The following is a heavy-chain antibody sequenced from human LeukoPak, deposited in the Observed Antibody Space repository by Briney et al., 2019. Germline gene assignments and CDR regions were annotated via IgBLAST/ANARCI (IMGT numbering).Heavy chain of an antibody. D-gene: IGHD1-7*01. J-gene: IGHJ4*02. V-gene: IGHV3-21*01. Sequence: GGSLRLSCAASGFTFSSYSMNWVRQAPGKGLEWVSSISSSSGYIYYADSVKGRFTISRDNAKNSLYLQMNSLRAEDTAVYYCAREEGNWNFPFDYWGQGTLVTVSS. CDR3: AREEGNWNFPFDY. CDR1: GFTFSSYS. CDR2: ISSSSGYI.